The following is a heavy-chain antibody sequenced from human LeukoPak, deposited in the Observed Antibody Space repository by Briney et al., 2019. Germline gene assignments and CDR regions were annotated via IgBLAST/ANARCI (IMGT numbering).Heavy chain of an antibody. V-gene: IGHV3-30*04. CDR2: ISYDGSNK. Sequence: GRSLRLSCAASGFTFSSYAVHWVRQAPGKGLEWVAVISYDGSNKYYADSVKGRFTISRDNSKNTLYLQMNSLRAEDTAVYYCARDPRHLGYYYYMDVWGKGTTVTVSS. J-gene: IGHJ6*03. D-gene: IGHD3-10*01. CDR3: ARDPRHLGYYYYMDV. CDR1: GFTFSSYA.